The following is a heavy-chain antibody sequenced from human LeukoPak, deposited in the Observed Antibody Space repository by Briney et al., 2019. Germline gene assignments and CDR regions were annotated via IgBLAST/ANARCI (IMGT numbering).Heavy chain of an antibody. CDR1: GYTFTTYG. V-gene: IGHV1-18*01. J-gene: IGHJ3*02. CDR3: ARHRLPRVYYDSSGYYHNGFDI. Sequence: ASVKVSCKASGYTFTTYGISWVRQAPGQGLEWMGWISAYNGNTNYAQKLQGRVTMTTDTSTSTLYMELRSLRSDDTAVYYCARHRLPRVYYDSSGYYHNGFDIWGQGTMVTVSS. CDR2: ISAYNGNT. D-gene: IGHD3-22*01.